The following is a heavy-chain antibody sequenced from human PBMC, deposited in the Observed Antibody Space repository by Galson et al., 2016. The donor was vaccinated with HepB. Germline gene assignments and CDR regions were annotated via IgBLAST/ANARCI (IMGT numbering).Heavy chain of an antibody. J-gene: IGHJ4*02. Sequence: SLRLSCATSGFTFSNAWMSWVRQAPGRGLEWVGRIKSNTDGGTADYAAAVKGRFFISRDDSKATLYLQMNRLKIEDTAVYYCTTRPDYFDFYNSHSRPNYWGQGTLVSVSS. CDR1: GFTFSNAW. V-gene: IGHV3-15*01. CDR2: IKSNTDGGTA. D-gene: IGHD3-3*01. CDR3: TTRPDYFDFYNSHSRPNY.